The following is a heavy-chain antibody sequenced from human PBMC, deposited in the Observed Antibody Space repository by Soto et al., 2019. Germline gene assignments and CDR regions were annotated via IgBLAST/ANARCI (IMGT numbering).Heavy chain of an antibody. CDR1: GFTFSDHA. Sequence: EVQLLESGGGLVQPGGSLRLSCTASGFTFSDHAMTWVRQAPGKGLEWLSGISGGGSGAYYADSVKGRFAVSRANSNNMLFLQMDSLRVEDTAVYYCAIDLWWYTHWGQGTLVTVSS. D-gene: IGHD2-15*01. J-gene: IGHJ4*02. CDR2: ISGGGSGA. CDR3: AIDLWWYTH. V-gene: IGHV3-23*01.